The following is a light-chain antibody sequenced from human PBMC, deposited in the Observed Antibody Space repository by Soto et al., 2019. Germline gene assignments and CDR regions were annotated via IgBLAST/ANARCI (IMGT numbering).Light chain of an antibody. J-gene: IGKJ1*01. CDR1: QSISSHY. Sequence: DIVMTQSPGTLSLSPGERATLSCRASQSISSHYLAWYQQKPGQSPRLLIYGASSRATGIPDRFSGRGSGTDFTLTISRLEPEDFAVYFCQQYGTSPRTFGQGTKVDIK. V-gene: IGKV3-20*01. CDR3: QQYGTSPRT. CDR2: GAS.